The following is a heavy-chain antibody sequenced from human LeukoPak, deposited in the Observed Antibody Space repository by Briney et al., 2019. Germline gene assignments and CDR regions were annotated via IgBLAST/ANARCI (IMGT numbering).Heavy chain of an antibody. Sequence: GRSLRLSCAASGFTFRSYGMHWVRQAPGEGLEWVAVIWADGSNKIYADSVKGRFTISKDNSKNTLSLQMNSLRTDDTAVYYCATDLGSRPFDYWGQGTLVTVSS. D-gene: IGHD7-27*01. CDR1: GFTFRSYG. J-gene: IGHJ4*02. CDR3: ATDLGSRPFDY. V-gene: IGHV3-33*08. CDR2: IWADGSNK.